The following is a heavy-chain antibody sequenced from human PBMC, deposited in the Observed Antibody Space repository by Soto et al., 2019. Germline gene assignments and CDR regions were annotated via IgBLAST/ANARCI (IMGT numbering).Heavy chain of an antibody. CDR2: ISYDGSNK. D-gene: IGHD2-2*01. Sequence: PGGSLRLSCAASGFTFSSYAMHWVRQAPGKGLEWVAVISYDGSNKYYAAPVKGRFTISRDDSKNTLYLQMNSLKTEDTAVYYCTTDQVYCSSTSCYAHYYYYGMDVWGQGTTVTVS. CDR1: GFTFSSYA. J-gene: IGHJ6*02. CDR3: TTDQVYCSSTSCYAHYYYYGMDV. V-gene: IGHV3-30-3*01.